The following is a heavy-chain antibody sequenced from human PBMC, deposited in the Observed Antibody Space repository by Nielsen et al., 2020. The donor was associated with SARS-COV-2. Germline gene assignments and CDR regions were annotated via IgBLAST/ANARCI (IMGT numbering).Heavy chain of an antibody. CDR1: GFTFSSHA. CDR2: ISDNGGSI. D-gene: IGHD5-18*01. J-gene: IGHJ4*02. V-gene: IGHV3-23*01. CDR3: AKDGSVDTPRL. Sequence: GESLKISCAASGFTFSSHAMSWVRQAPEEGLEWVSSISDNGGSIDYADSVKGRFTISRDNFKNMLHLQMNSLRAEDTAVYYCAKDGSVDTPRLWGQGTLVTVSS.